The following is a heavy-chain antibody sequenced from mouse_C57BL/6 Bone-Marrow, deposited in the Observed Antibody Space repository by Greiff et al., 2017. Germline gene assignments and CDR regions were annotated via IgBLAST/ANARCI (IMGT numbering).Heavy chain of an antibody. CDR2: ISSGGSYT. CDR1: GFTFSSYG. D-gene: IGHD2-4*01. J-gene: IGHJ3*01. V-gene: IGHV5-6*01. Sequence: EVKLMESGGDLVKPGGSLKLSCAASGFTFSSYGMSWVRQTPDKRLEGVATISSGGSYTYYPDSVKGRFTISRDNAKNTLYLQMSSLKSEDTAMXYCAGHRDYDYGGAWFAYWGQGTLVTVSA. CDR3: AGHRDYDYGGAWFAY.